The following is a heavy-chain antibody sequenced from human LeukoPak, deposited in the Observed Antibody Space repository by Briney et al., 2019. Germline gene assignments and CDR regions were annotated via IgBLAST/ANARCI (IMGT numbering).Heavy chain of an antibody. CDR2: INPNSGGT. V-gene: IGHV1-2*02. D-gene: IGHD3-10*01. J-gene: IGHJ4*02. Sequence: ASVKVSCKASGGTFSSYAISWVRQAPGQGLEWMGWINPNSGGTNYAQKFQGRVTMTRDTSISTAYMELSRLRSDDTAVYYCARGPAMVRGDFDYWGQGTLVTVSS. CDR1: GGTFSSYA. CDR3: ARGPAMVRGDFDY.